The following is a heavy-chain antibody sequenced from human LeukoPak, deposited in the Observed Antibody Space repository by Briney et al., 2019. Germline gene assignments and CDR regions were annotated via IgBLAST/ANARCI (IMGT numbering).Heavy chain of an antibody. V-gene: IGHV4-59*11. Sequence: SQTLSLTCTVSGGSKSPHYWSSIRQPPGKGLEWIGYIYYSGSTNYNPSLKSRVTISVDTSKNQFSLKLSSVTAADTAVYYCARRRATPTYFDYWGQGTLVTVPS. J-gene: IGHJ4*02. CDR2: IYYSGST. CDR1: GGSKSPHY. CDR3: ARRRATPTYFDY.